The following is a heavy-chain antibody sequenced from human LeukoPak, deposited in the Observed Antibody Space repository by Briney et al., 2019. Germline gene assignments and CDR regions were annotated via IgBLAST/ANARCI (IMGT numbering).Heavy chain of an antibody. Sequence: KPSETLSLTCTVSGGSISSSSYYWGWIRQPPGKGLEWIGSIYYSGSTYYNPSLKSRVTISVDTSKNQFSLKLSSVTAADTAIYYCARQGETYTLDYWGQGTLVTVSS. V-gene: IGHV4-39*01. CDR3: ARQGETYTLDY. D-gene: IGHD3-16*01. CDR2: IYYSGST. CDR1: GGSISSSSYY. J-gene: IGHJ4*02.